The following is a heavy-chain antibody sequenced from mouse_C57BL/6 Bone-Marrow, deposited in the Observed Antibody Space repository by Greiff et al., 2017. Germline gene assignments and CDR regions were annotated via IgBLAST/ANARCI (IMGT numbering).Heavy chain of an antibody. CDR3: ASSGDYDAYYYARDY. CDR1: GYTFTSYD. D-gene: IGHD2-4*01. CDR2: IYPRDGST. Sequence: QVQLQQSGPELVKPGASVKLSCKASGYTFTSYDINWVKQRPGQGLEWIGWIYPRDGSTKYNEKFKGKATLTVDTSSSTAYMELHSLASEDSAVYIWASSGDYDAYYYARDYWGQGTSVTVSS. V-gene: IGHV1-85*01. J-gene: IGHJ4*01.